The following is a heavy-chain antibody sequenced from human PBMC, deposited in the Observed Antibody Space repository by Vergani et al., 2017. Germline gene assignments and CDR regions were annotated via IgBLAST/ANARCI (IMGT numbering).Heavy chain of an antibody. V-gene: IGHV6-1*01. CDR3: ARVIVVVTATPDEYFDY. D-gene: IGHD2-21*02. Sequence: QVQLQQSGPGLVKPSQTLSLTCAISGDSVSSNSAAWNWIRQSPSRGLEWLGRTYYRSKWYNDYAVSVKSRITINPDTSKSQFSLQLNSVTPEDTAVYYCARVIVVVTATPDEYFDYWGQGTLVTVSS. CDR1: GDSVSSNSAA. CDR2: TYYRSKWYN. J-gene: IGHJ4*02.